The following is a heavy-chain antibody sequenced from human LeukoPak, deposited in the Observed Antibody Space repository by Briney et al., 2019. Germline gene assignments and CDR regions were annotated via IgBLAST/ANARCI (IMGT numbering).Heavy chain of an antibody. CDR1: GFTFTFW. Sequence: PGGSLRLSCAASGFTFTFWMSWVRQTPGKGLEWVANIKEDGTKRYYVDSVKGRFTISRDNAENSLYLQMNSLRAEDTAVYYCARDAAGYDPWGQGTLVTVSS. D-gene: IGHD6-13*01. CDR2: IKEDGTKR. J-gene: IGHJ5*02. V-gene: IGHV3-7*01. CDR3: ARDAAGYDP.